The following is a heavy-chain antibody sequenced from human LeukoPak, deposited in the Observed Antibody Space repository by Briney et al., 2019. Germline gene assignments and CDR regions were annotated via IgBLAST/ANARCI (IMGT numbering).Heavy chain of an antibody. Sequence: PGGSLRLSCAASGFIVSSNYMNWVRQAPGKGLEWIGVLYSGGSAYYADSVKGRFTISRDNSKNTLYLQIYSLRAEDTAIYYCARDSETEAGWYYYGMDVWGQGTTVTVSS. CDR3: ARDSETEAGWYYYGMDV. D-gene: IGHD6-19*01. CDR2: LYSGGSA. CDR1: GFIVSSNY. J-gene: IGHJ6*02. V-gene: IGHV3-53*01.